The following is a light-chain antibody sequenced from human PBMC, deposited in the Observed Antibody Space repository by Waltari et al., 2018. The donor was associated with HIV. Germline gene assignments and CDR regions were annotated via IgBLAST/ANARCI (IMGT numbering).Light chain of an antibody. V-gene: IGKV3-15*01. CDR2: GAS. CDR1: QGVSSN. Sequence: EIVMTQSPATLSVSPGERATLPCRASQGVSSNLAGYQQKPGQAPRLLIYGASTRATGIPARFSGSGSGTEFTLTISSLQSEDFAVYYCQQYNNWPRTFGQGTKVEIK. CDR3: QQYNNWPRT. J-gene: IGKJ1*01.